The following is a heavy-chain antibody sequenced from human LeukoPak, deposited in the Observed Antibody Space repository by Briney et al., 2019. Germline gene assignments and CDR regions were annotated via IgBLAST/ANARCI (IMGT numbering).Heavy chain of an antibody. CDR3: ARDRGSGVLAKVTIFDY. CDR2: IWYDGSNK. D-gene: IGHD4-11*01. CDR1: GFTFSSYG. Sequence: GGSLRLSCAASGFTFSSYGMHWVRQAPGKRLEWEAVIWYDGSNKYYADSVKGRFTISRDNSKNTMYLQMNSLRAEDTAVYYCARDRGSGVLAKVTIFDYWGEGTLVTVSS. V-gene: IGHV3-33*01. J-gene: IGHJ4*02.